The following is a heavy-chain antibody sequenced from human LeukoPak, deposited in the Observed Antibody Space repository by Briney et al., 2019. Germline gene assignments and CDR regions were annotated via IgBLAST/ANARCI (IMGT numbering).Heavy chain of an antibody. J-gene: IGHJ4*02. CDR2: ISPSGSST. CDR3: AKCRVSSSGSADY. Sequence: GASVKVSCKASGYTFTSYYIHWVRQAPGQGPEWMGIISPSGSSTTYAQKFQGRVTMTRETSTSTVYMELSSLRSEDTAVYYCAKCRVSSSGSADYWGQGTLVTVSS. V-gene: IGHV1-46*01. D-gene: IGHD6-19*01. CDR1: GYTFTSYY.